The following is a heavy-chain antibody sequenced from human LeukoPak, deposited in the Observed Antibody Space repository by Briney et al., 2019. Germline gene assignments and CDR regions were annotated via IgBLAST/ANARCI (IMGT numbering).Heavy chain of an antibody. Sequence: GGSLRLSCAASGFTFNSYAMSWVRQAPGKGLEWVSAISGSGGTTNYADSVKGRFTISRDNSKNTLYLQMNSLRTEDTAVYYCAKHPRHCGGDCYSDFDCWGQGTLVTVSS. D-gene: IGHD2-21*02. CDR1: GFTFNSYA. J-gene: IGHJ4*02. CDR3: AKHPRHCGGDCYSDFDC. CDR2: ISGSGGTT. V-gene: IGHV3-23*01.